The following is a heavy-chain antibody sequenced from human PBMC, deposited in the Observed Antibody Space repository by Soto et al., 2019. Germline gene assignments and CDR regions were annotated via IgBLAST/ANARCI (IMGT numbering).Heavy chain of an antibody. Sequence: AETLSLTCTVSGVSVSTGGFDWIWIPQPPGKGLEWIGKIFFTLSAHYNPSLRNRVTMSVDTSKDQFSLTLTSVTAADTAVYYCARDGHGLDVWGQGTTVTVSS. CDR1: GVSVSTGGFD. CDR2: IFFTLSA. V-gene: IGHV4-61*08. J-gene: IGHJ6*02. CDR3: ARDGHGLDV.